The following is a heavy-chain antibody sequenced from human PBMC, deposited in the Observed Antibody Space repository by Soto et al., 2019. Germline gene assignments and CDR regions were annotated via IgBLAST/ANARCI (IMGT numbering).Heavy chain of an antibody. V-gene: IGHV1-24*01. Sequence: ASVKVSCKVSGYTLTELSMHWVRQAPGKGLEWMGGFDPEDGETIYAQKFQGRVTMTEDTSTDTAYMELSSLRSEGTAVYYCATEYYYDSSGYSAGWFDPWGQGTLVTVSS. D-gene: IGHD3-22*01. CDR2: FDPEDGET. J-gene: IGHJ5*02. CDR1: GYTLTELS. CDR3: ATEYYYDSSGYSAGWFDP.